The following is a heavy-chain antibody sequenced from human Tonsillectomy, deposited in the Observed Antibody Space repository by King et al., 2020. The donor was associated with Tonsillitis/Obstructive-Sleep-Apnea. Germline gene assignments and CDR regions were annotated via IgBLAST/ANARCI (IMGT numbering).Heavy chain of an antibody. CDR2: INPNSGGT. V-gene: IGHV1-2*06. D-gene: IGHD2-2*01. Sequence: VQLVESGAEVKKPGASVKVSCKASGYTFTGYYMHWVRQAPGQGLEWMGRINPNSGGTNYAQKFQGRVTMTRDTSISTAYMELSRLRSDDTAVYYCARGDRYCSSTSCYQRRFNWFDPWGQGTLVTVSS. CDR1: GYTFTGYY. J-gene: IGHJ5*02. CDR3: ARGDRYCSSTSCYQRRFNWFDP.